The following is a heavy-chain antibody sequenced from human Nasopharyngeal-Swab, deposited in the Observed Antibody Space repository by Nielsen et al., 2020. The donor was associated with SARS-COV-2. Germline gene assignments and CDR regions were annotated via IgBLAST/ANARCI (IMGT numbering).Heavy chain of an antibody. J-gene: IGHJ6*03. CDR1: GFTFSSYS. Sequence: GEPLKISCAASGFTFSSYSMNWVRQAPGKGLEWVSSISSSSSYIYYADSVKGRFTISRDNAKNSLYLQMNSLRAEDTAVYYCARSPSYYDFWSGYSFNYYYYYYMDVWGKGTTVTVSS. CDR3: ARSPSYYDFWSGYSFNYYYYYYMDV. CDR2: ISSSSSYI. V-gene: IGHV3-21*01. D-gene: IGHD3-3*01.